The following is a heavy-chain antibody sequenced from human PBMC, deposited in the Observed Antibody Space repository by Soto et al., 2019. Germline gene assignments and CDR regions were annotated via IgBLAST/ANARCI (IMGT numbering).Heavy chain of an antibody. CDR3: ARGMTTVTTYDY. J-gene: IGHJ4*01. V-gene: IGHV4-30-2*01. CDR1: GGSIISYY. D-gene: IGHD4-4*01. Sequence: TLSLTCTVSGGSIISYYWSWILQPPGKGLEWIGYIYHSGSTYYNPSLKSRVTISVDRSKNQFSLNLSSVTAADTAVYYCARGMTTVTTYDYWGQGTLVTVSS. CDR2: IYHSGST.